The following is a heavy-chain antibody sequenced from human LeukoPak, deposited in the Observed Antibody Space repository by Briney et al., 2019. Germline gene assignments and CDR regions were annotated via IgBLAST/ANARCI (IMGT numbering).Heavy chain of an antibody. Sequence: SETLSLTCTVSGGSISSYYWSWIRQPAGKGLEWIGRIYTSGSTNYNPSLKSRVTMSVDTSKNQFSLKLSSVTAADTAVYYCAREVNYYGSGRPYNWFDPWGQGTLVTVSS. V-gene: IGHV4-4*07. D-gene: IGHD3-10*01. CDR2: IYTSGST. J-gene: IGHJ5*02. CDR3: AREVNYYGSGRPYNWFDP. CDR1: GGSISSYY.